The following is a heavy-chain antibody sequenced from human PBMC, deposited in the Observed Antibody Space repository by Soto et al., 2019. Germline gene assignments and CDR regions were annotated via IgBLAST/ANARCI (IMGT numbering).Heavy chain of an antibody. CDR1: GGSISSYY. V-gene: IGHV4-59*01. D-gene: IGHD6-6*01. CDR2: IFYSGRT. J-gene: IGHJ4*02. Sequence: QVQLQESGPGLVKPSETLSLTCTVSGGSISSYYWSWIRQHPGKGLEWIGYIFYSGRTNYNPSLKSRVTRAVDTSKNQFSLKLSSVTAADTAVYYCAGGEYSSFNPFDYWGQGTLVTVSS. CDR3: AGGEYSSFNPFDY.